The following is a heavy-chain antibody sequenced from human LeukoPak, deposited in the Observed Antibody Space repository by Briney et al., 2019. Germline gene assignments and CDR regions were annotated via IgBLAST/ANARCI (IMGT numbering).Heavy chain of an antibody. CDR1: GGSISNYY. CDR3: ATGQWLAASEV. Sequence: SETLSLTCSVSGGSISNYYWNWIRQTPGKGLEWIGYIYHSGSTYYNPSLKSRVTISLDTSKKQFSLKLSSVTAADTAVYFCATGQWLAASEVWGQGTLVIVSS. J-gene: IGHJ4*02. CDR2: IYHSGST. V-gene: IGHV4-59*12. D-gene: IGHD6-19*01.